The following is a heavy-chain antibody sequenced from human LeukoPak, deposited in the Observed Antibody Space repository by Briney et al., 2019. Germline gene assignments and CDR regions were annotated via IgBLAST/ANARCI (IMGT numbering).Heavy chain of an antibody. CDR3: ARDPVGATPSPY. J-gene: IGHJ4*02. Sequence: KPSETLSLTCTVSGGSISSGGYYWSWIRXXPXKGLEWIGYIYYSGSTYYNPSLKSRVTISVDTSKNQFSLKLSSVTAADTAVYYCARDPVGATPSPYWGQGTLVTVSS. CDR2: IYYSGST. V-gene: IGHV4-31*03. D-gene: IGHD1-26*01. CDR1: GGSISSGGYY.